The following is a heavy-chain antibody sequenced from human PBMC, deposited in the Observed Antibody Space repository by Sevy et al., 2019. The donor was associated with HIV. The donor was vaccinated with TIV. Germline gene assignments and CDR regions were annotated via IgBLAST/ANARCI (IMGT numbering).Heavy chain of an antibody. J-gene: IGHJ4*02. CDR1: GFTFSIYA. Sequence: GGSLRLSCAASGFTFSIYAMSWVRQAPGKGLEWVSAISGSGGSTYYADSVKGRFTISRDNSKNTLYLQMNSLRAEDTAVYYCAKDTGRGVIIPLSYWGQGTLVTVSS. CDR3: AKDTGRGVIIPLSY. V-gene: IGHV3-23*01. D-gene: IGHD3-10*01. CDR2: ISGSGGST.